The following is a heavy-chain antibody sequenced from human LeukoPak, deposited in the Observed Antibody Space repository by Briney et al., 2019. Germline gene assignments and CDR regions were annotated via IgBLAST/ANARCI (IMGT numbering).Heavy chain of an antibody. CDR2: ISRSSGYI. V-gene: IGHV3-21*01. D-gene: IGHD6-19*01. CDR1: GFTFSSYT. Sequence: PGGSLRLSCAASGFTFSSYTMNWVRQAPGKGLEWVSSISRSSGYIYYADSVKGRFSISRDNANDSLSLQMNSLRAEDTAVYYCARDNLAVAVGFDYWGQGTLVTVSS. CDR3: ARDNLAVAVGFDY. J-gene: IGHJ4*02.